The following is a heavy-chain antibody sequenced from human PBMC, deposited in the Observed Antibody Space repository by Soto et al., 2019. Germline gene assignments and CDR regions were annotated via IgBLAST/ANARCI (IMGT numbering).Heavy chain of an antibody. CDR2: ISRDGGAT. Sequence: PGGSLRLSCAASGFTFSAYAMSWVRQAPGKGLEWVSGISRDGGATDYADSVKGRLNISRENAKNTLFLQMNSLRAEDTAIYYCAKVSILTESYHYYAMDVWGQGTKVTVSS. CDR3: AKVSILTESYHYYAMDV. J-gene: IGHJ6*02. D-gene: IGHD3-9*01. V-gene: IGHV3-23*01. CDR1: GFTFSAYA.